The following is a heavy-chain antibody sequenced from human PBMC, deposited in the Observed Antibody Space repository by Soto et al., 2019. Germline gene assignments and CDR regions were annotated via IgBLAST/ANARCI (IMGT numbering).Heavy chain of an antibody. J-gene: IGHJ6*02. D-gene: IGHD3-10*01. CDR1: RESMKIVVYC. CDR2: IYYSGST. Sequence: PSLTMAIVSTVCRESMKIVVYCWTWKKKHRGKGVGWIGHIYYSGSTYYNSSLKSRVTISLDTSKNQFSLKLSSVTAADTAVYYCAGQPTAGSYYDLGSYYYYYAMDVWGQGTTVTVSS. V-gene: IGHV4-30-4*08. CDR3: AGQPTAGSYYDLGSYYYYYAMDV.